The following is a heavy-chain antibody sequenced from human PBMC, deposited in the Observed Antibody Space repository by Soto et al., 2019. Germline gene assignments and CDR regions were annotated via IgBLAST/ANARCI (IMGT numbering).Heavy chain of an antibody. V-gene: IGHV3-73*02. CDR2: IRSKANIYAK. J-gene: IGHJ4*02. D-gene: IGHD2-2*01. Sequence: EVQLVESGGGLVQPGGSLKLSCAASGFTFSDSTIHWVRQTSGKGLEWVGRIRSKANIYAKAYAASVKGRFTISRDDSNNTAFLQMNSLKTEDTAVYYCTRLRCTSTSCYLDNWGQGTLVTVS. CDR1: GFTFSDST. CDR3: TRLRCTSTSCYLDN.